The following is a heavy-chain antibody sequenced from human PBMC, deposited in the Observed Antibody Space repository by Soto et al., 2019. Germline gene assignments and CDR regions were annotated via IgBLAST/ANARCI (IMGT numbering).Heavy chain of an antibody. CDR1: GYTFSSYG. Sequence: SVKVSCKASGYTFSSYGISWARQAPGQGLEWMGWISYNGNTKYAQNLQGRVTMTTDTSTNTAYMELRSLRSNDTAVYYCERNGWTTCATPGVFHYWGQGTLVPVSP. V-gene: IGHV1-18*01. CDR2: ISYNGNT. CDR3: ERNGWTTCATPGVFHY. J-gene: IGHJ4*02. D-gene: IGHD3-10*01.